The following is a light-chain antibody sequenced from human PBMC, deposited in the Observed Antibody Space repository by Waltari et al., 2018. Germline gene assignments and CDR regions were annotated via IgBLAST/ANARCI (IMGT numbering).Light chain of an antibody. V-gene: IGLV1-40*01. CDR3: QSSDTSLSGWI. CDR1: SSNIGAGSD. J-gene: IGLJ2*01. Sequence: QSVLTQPPSVSGAPGQRVTISCTGSSSNIGAGSDVHWYQQLPGAAPNLLILGNNNLASGVADRFSGSKSGSSAYLAIAGLQVEDEATYVCQSSDTSLSGWIFGGGTKLIVL. CDR2: GNN.